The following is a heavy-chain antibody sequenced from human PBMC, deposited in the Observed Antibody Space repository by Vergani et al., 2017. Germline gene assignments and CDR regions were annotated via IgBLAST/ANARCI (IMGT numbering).Heavy chain of an antibody. CDR3: AKAGSVSSGELSYYYYMDV. V-gene: IGHV3-23*01. CDR2: ISGSGGNT. D-gene: IGHD3-10*01. Sequence: EVQLLESGGNLIQPGGSLRLSCGASGFTFSSYAMTWVRLAPGKGLQWVSAISGSGGNTFYTDSVKGRFTISRDNSKNTLYLEMNSLKAEDTATYYCAKAGSVSSGELSYYYYMDVWGKGTTVTVTS. CDR1: GFTFSSYA. J-gene: IGHJ6*03.